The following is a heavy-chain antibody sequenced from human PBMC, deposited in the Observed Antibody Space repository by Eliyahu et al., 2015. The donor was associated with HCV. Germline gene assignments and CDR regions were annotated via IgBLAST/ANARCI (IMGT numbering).Heavy chain of an antibody. CDR2: INGDGSST. Sequence: EVQLLESGGGLVQPGGSLRLSCAASGFPFSSHAMSWVRQAPGKGLEWVSAINGDGSSTYYADSVKGRFTISRDNSKNTMYLQMNSLRAEDTAIYYCAKDRGSSSCVVWGQGTTVTVSS. J-gene: IGHJ6*02. CDR3: AKDRGSSSCVV. CDR1: GFPFSSHA. V-gene: IGHV3-23*01. D-gene: IGHD6-13*01.